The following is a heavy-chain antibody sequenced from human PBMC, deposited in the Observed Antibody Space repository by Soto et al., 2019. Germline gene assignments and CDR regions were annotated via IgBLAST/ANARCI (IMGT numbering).Heavy chain of an antibody. CDR2: FESGGSI. J-gene: IGHJ4*02. CDR1: GFSVRTNY. CDR3: ARAGVTPNFFDY. Sequence: PGGSLRLSCAASGFSVRTNYMSWVRQAPGKGLEWVSVFESGGSIYYADSVKGRFIISRDYAKNTVYLQMNSLRVEDTAVYYCARAGVTPNFFDYWGQGTLVTVSS. D-gene: IGHD2-21*02. V-gene: IGHV3-53*01.